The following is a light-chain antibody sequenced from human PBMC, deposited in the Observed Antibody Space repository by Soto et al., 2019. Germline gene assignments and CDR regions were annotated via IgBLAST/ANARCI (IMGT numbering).Light chain of an antibody. J-gene: IGLJ2*01. CDR2: DVS. CDR1: SSDVGGYNY. Sequence: QSALTQPASVSGSPGQSITISCTGTSSDVGGYNYVSWYQQLPGKAPKLMIYDVSNRPSGVSNRYSGSKSGNTASLTISGLQAEDEADYYCSSYTSSSTLGVFGGGTMVTVL. V-gene: IGLV2-14*01. CDR3: SSYTSSSTLGV.